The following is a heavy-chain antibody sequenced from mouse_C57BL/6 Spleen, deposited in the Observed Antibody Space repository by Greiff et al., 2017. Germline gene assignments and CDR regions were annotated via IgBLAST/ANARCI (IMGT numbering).Heavy chain of an antibody. J-gene: IGHJ1*03. CDR2: INPNYGTT. D-gene: IGHD1-1*01. CDR3: AREDYVSSYWYFDV. CDR1: GYSFTDYN. Sequence: VHVKQPGPELVKPGASVKISCKASGYSFTDYNMNWVKQSNGKSLEWIGVINPNYGTTSYNQKFKGKATLTVDQSSSTAYMQLNSLTSEDSAVYYCAREDYVSSYWYFDVWGTGTTVTLSS. V-gene: IGHV1-39*01.